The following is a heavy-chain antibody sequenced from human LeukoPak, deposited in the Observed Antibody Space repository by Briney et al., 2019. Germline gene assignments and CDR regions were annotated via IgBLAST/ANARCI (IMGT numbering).Heavy chain of an antibody. J-gene: IGHJ4*02. CDR3: SKGQEVDDGILES. Sequence: GFLRLFCAAPGFHLRSSGMDRVRPGSGKGLEWVPTIRGDGDRTHYADSLKGRFTISRDKFNNTVYLQINSLTAEDTAMYYCSKGQEVDDGILESWGRGTLVTVSS. CDR1: GFHLRSSG. D-gene: IGHD1-1*01. V-gene: IGHV3-23*01. CDR2: IRGDGDRT.